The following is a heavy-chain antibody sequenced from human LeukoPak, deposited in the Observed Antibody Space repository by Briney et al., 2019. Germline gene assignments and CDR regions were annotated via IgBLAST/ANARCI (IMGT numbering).Heavy chain of an antibody. V-gene: IGHV3-21*01. CDR3: ARSPPSPVRGVINGKFDY. J-gene: IGHJ4*02. CDR2: ISSYNSSI. Sequence: PGGSLRLSCTVSGFTFTIYSMNWVRHAPGPGLEWLSSISSYNSSIYYGDSLKGRFTISRENAKNSLYLQMNSLRAEDTAVYYCARSPPSPVRGVINGKFDYWGQGTLVTVSS. D-gene: IGHD3-10*01. CDR1: GFTFTIYS.